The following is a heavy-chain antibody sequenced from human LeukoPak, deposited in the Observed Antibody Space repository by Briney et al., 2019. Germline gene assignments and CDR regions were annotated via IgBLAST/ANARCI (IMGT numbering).Heavy chain of an antibody. V-gene: IGHV3-48*03. D-gene: IGHD4-17*01. CDR2: ISSSGSTI. J-gene: IGHJ3*02. Sequence: PGGSLRLSCAASGFTFSSYGMNWVRQAPGKGLEWVSYISSSGSTIYYADSVKGRFTISRDNAKNSLYLQMNSLRAEDTAVYYCARDNSQYGDYVEAFDIWGQGTMVTVSS. CDR3: ARDNSQYGDYVEAFDI. CDR1: GFTFSSYG.